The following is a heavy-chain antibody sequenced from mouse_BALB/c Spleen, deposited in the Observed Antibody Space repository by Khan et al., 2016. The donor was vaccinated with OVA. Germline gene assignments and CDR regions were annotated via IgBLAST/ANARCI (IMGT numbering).Heavy chain of an antibody. CDR3: AQRDYCGGSYYALDY. D-gene: IGHD1-1*02. V-gene: IGHV9-1*02. CDR2: INTYTGET. Sequence: QIQLVQSGPELKKPGETVKISCKTSGYAFTNYGMNWVKQAPGKGLKWMGWINTYTGETTYDDDFRGRFAFSLETSASTAHLQINNLKNDDMATYSCAQRDYCGGSYYALDYWGQGTSVIVSS. J-gene: IGHJ4*01. CDR1: GYAFTNYG.